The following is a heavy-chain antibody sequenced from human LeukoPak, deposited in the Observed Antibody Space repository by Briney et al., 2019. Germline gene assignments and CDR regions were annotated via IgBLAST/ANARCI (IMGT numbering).Heavy chain of an antibody. CDR1: GGSFSGYY. CDR2: INHSGST. V-gene: IGHV4-34*01. Sequence: KSSETLSLTCAVYGGSFSGYYWSWIRQPPGKGLEWIGEINHSGSTNYNPSLKSRVTISVDTSKNQFSLKLSSVTAADTAVYYCARGFYRSSWYYWFDPWGQGTRVTVSS. D-gene: IGHD6-13*01. CDR3: ARGFYRSSWYYWFDP. J-gene: IGHJ5*02.